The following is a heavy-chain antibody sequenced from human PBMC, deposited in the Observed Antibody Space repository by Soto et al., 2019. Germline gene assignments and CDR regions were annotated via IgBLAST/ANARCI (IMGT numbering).Heavy chain of an antibody. Sequence: ASVKVSCKASGYTFTSYYMHWVRQAPGQGLEWMGIINPSGGSTSYAQKFQGRVTKTRDTSTSTVYMELSRLRSDDTAVYYCARDLLPSDLDILTGPDAFDIWGQGTMVTVSS. CDR2: INPSGGST. CDR3: ARDLLPSDLDILTGPDAFDI. D-gene: IGHD3-9*01. CDR1: GYTFTSYY. V-gene: IGHV1-46*01. J-gene: IGHJ3*02.